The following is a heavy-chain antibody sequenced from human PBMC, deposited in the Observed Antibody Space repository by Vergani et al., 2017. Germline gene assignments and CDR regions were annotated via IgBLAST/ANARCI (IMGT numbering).Heavy chain of an antibody. V-gene: IGHV1-2*02. CDR3: VRGGTFDWLST. D-gene: IGHD3-9*01. CDR1: GYYFTDNY. Sequence: QVQLVQSGAEVKKPGAAVKVSCKASGYYFTDNYLHWVRQAPGQGLEWMGRITPQNGGTQYAEKFKGMVTMTRDTAITTAYMELTSLTSDDTAVYYCVRGGTFDWLSTWGQGTLVTVSS. CDR2: ITPQNGGT. J-gene: IGHJ5*02.